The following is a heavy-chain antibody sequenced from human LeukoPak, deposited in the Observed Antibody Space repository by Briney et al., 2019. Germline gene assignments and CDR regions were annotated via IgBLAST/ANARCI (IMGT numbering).Heavy chain of an antibody. J-gene: IGHJ3*02. CDR2: ISYDGSNK. CDR3: ARDSGSSHALDI. CDR1: GFTFSRFW. D-gene: IGHD1-26*01. Sequence: GGSLRLSCVASGFTFSRFWMHWVRQAPGKGLEWVAVISYDGSNKYYADSVKGRFTISRDNSKNTLYLQMNSLRAEDTAVYYCARDSGSSHALDIWGQGTMVTVSS. V-gene: IGHV3-30-3*01.